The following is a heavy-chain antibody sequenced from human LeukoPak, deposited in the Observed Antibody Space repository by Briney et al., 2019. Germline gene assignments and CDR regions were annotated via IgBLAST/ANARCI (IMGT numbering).Heavy chain of an antibody. D-gene: IGHD2-2*01. J-gene: IGHJ4*02. CDR2: VIRIFGTA. V-gene: IGHV1-69*13. Sequence: SVNVACKASGGTLSSYANCWVRQAPGHGREWVGGVIRIFGTANYAQKFQGRVTITADESTSTDYMELSSLSSEDTAVYYCALQPRGVVVQAAMWGRWGQGTLVTVSS. CDR1: GGTLSSYA. CDR3: ALQPRGVVVQAAMWGR.